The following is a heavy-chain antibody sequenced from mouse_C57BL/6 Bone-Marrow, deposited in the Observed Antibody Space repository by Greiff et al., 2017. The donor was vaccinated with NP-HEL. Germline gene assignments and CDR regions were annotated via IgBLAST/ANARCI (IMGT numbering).Heavy chain of an antibody. V-gene: IGHV5-4*03. CDR1: GFTFSSYA. D-gene: IGHD4-1*01. CDR3: ARVDWDPFAY. J-gene: IGHJ3*01. CDR2: ISDGGSYT. Sequence: EVMLVESGGGLVKPGGSLKLSCAASGFTFSSYAMSWVRQTPEKRLEWVATISDGGSYTYYPDNVKGRFTISRDNAKNNLYLQMSHLKSEDTAMYYCARVDWDPFAYWGQGTLVTVSA.